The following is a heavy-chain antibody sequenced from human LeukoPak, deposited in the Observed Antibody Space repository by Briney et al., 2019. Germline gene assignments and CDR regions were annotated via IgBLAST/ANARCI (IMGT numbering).Heavy chain of an antibody. V-gene: IGHV4-30-2*01. CDR1: GGSISSGGYY. Sequence: SETLSLTCTVSGGSISSGGYYWRWIRQPPGKGLEWIGYIYHSGSTYYNPSLKSQVTISVDRSKNQFSLKLSSVTAADTAVYDCARDAMGYYDSSGYYYFDYWGQGTLVTVSS. D-gene: IGHD3-22*01. CDR2: IYHSGST. CDR3: ARDAMGYYDSSGYYYFDY. J-gene: IGHJ4*02.